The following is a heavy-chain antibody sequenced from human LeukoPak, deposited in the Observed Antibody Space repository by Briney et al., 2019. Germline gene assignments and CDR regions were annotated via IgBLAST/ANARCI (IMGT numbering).Heavy chain of an antibody. CDR2: MSGSGRTI. D-gene: IGHD6-13*01. CDR3: ARDSGSSTFFDK. V-gene: IGHV3-48*03. CDR1: GFTFSTYE. Sequence: GGSLRLSCAASGFTFSTYEMDWVRQAPGKGLEGVSYMSGSGRTIFHADSVKGRFTISRDNAKNSLYLQMNNLRVEDTGVYYCARDSGSSTFFDKWGQGTLVTVSS. J-gene: IGHJ4*02.